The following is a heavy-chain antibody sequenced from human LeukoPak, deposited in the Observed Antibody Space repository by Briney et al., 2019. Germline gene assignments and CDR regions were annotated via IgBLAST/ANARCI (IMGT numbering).Heavy chain of an antibody. CDR1: GYTFTGYY. Sequence: GASVKVSCKASGYTFTGYYMHWVRQAPGQGLGWMGWINPNSGGTNYAQKFQGRVTMTRDTSISTAYMELSRLRSDDTAVYYCARPVGRQLREGVNWFDPWGQGTLVTVSS. D-gene: IGHD6-6*01. V-gene: IGHV1-2*02. CDR2: INPNSGGT. CDR3: ARPVGRQLREGVNWFDP. J-gene: IGHJ5*02.